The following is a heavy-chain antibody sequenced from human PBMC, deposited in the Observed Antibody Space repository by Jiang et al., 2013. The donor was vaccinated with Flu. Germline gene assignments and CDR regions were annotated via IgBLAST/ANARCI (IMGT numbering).Heavy chain of an antibody. Sequence: VQLLESGGGLVQPGGSLRLSCAASGFTFSSYAMSWVRQAPGKGLEWVSAISGSGGSTYYADSVKGRFTISRGNSKNTLYLQMNSLRAEDTAVYYCAKLAGGGGLATAHLDYWGQGTLVTVSS. D-gene: IGHD3-10*01. CDR3: AKLAGGGGLATAHLDY. CDR2: ISGSGGST. V-gene: IGHV3-23*01. J-gene: IGHJ4*02. CDR1: GFTFSSYA.